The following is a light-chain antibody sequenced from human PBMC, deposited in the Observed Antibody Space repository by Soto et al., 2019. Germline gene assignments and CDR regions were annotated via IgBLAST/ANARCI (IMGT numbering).Light chain of an antibody. V-gene: IGKV3-20*01. Sequence: EIVLTQSPGTLSLSPGERATLSCRASQSVSSSYLAWFQQKPGQAPRLLISGASSRATGIPDRFSGSDSGTGSGTDFTLTISRLELEDFAVYYCHHYGPSRTWAFGQGTQVEIK. CDR1: QSVSSSY. CDR2: GAS. CDR3: HHYGPSRTWA. J-gene: IGKJ1*01.